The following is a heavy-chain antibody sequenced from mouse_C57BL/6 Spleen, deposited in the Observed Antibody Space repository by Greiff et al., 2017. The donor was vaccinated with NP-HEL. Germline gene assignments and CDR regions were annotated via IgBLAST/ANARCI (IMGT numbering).Heavy chain of an antibody. Sequence: QVQLQQSGAELVKPGASVKISCKASGYAFSSYWMNWVKQRPGKGLEWIGQIYPGDGDTNYNGKFKGKATLTADKSSSTAYMQLSSLTSEDSAVYFCARSKGNYVLAWFAYWGQGTLVTVSA. CDR2: IYPGDGDT. CDR3: ARSKGNYVLAWFAY. CDR1: GYAFSSYW. D-gene: IGHD2-1*01. V-gene: IGHV1-80*01. J-gene: IGHJ3*01.